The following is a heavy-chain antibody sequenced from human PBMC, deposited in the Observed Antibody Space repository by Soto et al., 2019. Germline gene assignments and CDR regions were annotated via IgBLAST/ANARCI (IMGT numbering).Heavy chain of an antibody. CDR2: ISSSSSYI. CDR1: GFTCSSYS. Sequence: GSLRLSSAASGFTCSSYSMNWVRQAPGKGLEWVSSISSSSSYIYYADSVKGRFTISRDNAKNSLYLQMNSLRAEDTAVYYCARDASPGLYYYGMDVWGQGTKVTVSS. J-gene: IGHJ6*02. V-gene: IGHV3-21*01. CDR3: ARDASPGLYYYGMDV. D-gene: IGHD3-16*01.